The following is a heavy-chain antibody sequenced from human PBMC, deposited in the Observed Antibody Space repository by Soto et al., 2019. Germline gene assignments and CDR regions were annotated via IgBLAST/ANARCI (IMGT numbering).Heavy chain of an antibody. Sequence: PSETLSLTCTVSGGSISSGGYYWSWIRQHPGKGLEWIGYIYYSGSTYYNPSLKSRVTISVDTSKNQFSLKLSSVTAADTAVYYCARVDTAMVTPNHTDYYYGMDVWGQGTTVTVSS. J-gene: IGHJ6*02. CDR1: GGSISSGGYY. CDR2: IYYSGST. CDR3: ARVDTAMVTPNHTDYYYGMDV. V-gene: IGHV4-31*03. D-gene: IGHD5-18*01.